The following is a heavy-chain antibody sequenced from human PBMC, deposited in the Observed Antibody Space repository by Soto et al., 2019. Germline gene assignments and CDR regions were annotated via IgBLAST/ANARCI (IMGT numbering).Heavy chain of an antibody. CDR1: GYTFTSYA. D-gene: IGHD1-26*01. V-gene: IGHV1-3*01. CDR3: ARDPWVGATTGFDY. J-gene: IGHJ4*02. CDR2: INAGNGNT. Sequence: ASVKVSCKASGYTFTSYAMHWLRQAPGQRLEWMGWINAGNGNTKYSQKFQGRVTITRDTSASTAYMELSSLRSEDTAVYYCARDPWVGATTGFDYWGQGTLVTVSS.